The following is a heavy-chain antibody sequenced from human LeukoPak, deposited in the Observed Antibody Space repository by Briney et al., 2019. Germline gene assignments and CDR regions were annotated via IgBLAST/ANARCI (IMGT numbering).Heavy chain of an antibody. Sequence: GGSLRLSCAASGFTFSNAWMSWVRQAPGKGLEWVGRIKSKTDGGTADYAAPVNGRFTISRDDSKNTLHLQMNSLKTEDTAFYYCTTDLRWELPGNNYWGQGTLVTVSS. V-gene: IGHV3-15*01. J-gene: IGHJ4*02. CDR2: IKSKTDGGTA. CDR1: GFTFSNAW. D-gene: IGHD1-26*01. CDR3: TTDLRWELPGNNY.